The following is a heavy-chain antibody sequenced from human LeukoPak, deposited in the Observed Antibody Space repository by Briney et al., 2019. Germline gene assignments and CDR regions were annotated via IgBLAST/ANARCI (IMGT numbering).Heavy chain of an antibody. V-gene: IGHV3-48*01. CDR3: ARPNFVVVPAATGDAFDI. J-gene: IGHJ3*02. D-gene: IGHD2-2*01. CDR1: GFTFSSYS. CDR2: ISSSSSTI. Sequence: GGSLRLSCAASGFTFSSYSMNWVRQAPGKGLGWVSYISSSSSTIYYADSVKGRFTISRDNAKNSLYLQMNSLRAEDTAVYYCARPNFVVVPAATGDAFDIWGQGTMVTVSS.